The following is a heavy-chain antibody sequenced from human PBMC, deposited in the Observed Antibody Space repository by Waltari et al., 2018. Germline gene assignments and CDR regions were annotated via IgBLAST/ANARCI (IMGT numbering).Heavy chain of an antibody. J-gene: IGHJ5*02. Sequence: QLQLQESGPGLVKPSETLSLTCTVSGGSISSSSYYWGWIRQPPGKGLEWIGSIYYSGRTYYTPSLKSRVTISVDTSKNQFSLKLSSVTAADTAVYYCARPLLSNWFDPWGQGTLVTVSS. CDR1: GGSISSSSYY. CDR2: IYYSGRT. V-gene: IGHV4-39*01. CDR3: ARPLLSNWFDP.